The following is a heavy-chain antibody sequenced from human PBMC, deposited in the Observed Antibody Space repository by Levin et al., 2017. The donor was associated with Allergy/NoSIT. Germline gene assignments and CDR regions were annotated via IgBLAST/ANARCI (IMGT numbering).Heavy chain of an antibody. Sequence: SETLSLTCTVSGGSINSGGYYWSWIRQHPGKGLEWIGYIYYSGSTYYNPSLKSRVTISVDTSKNQFSLKLSSVTAADTAVYYCARTGGGDAFDIWGQGTMVTVSS. D-gene: IGHD2-15*01. CDR3: ARTGGGDAFDI. V-gene: IGHV4-31*03. J-gene: IGHJ3*02. CDR1: GGSINSGGYY. CDR2: IYYSGST.